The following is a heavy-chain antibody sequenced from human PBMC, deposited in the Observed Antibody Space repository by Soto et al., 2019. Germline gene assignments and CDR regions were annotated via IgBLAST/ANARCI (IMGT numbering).Heavy chain of an antibody. J-gene: IGHJ3*02. CDR2: IYSGGST. D-gene: IGHD3-10*01. V-gene: IGHV3-53*01. CDR3: ARYGSGSYYNYDAFDI. CDR1: GFTVSSNY. Sequence: GGSLRLSCAASGFTVSSNYMSWVRQAPGKGLEWVSVIYSGGSTYYADSVKGRFTISRDNSKNTLYLQVNSLRAEDTAVYYCARYGSGSYYNYDAFDIWGQGTMVTVSS.